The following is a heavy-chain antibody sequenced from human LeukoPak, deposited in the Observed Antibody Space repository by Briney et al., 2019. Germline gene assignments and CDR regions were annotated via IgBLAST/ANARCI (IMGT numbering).Heavy chain of an antibody. CDR2: INPSGGST. Sequence: ASVKVSCKASGYTFTSYYMHWVRQAPGQGLEWMGIINPSGGSTSYAQKFQGRVTMTRDTSTSTVYMELSSLRSEDTAVYYCARGGYCGGDCPLGDFDYWGQGTLLTVSS. CDR1: GYTFTSYY. J-gene: IGHJ4*02. CDR3: ARGGYCGGDCPLGDFDY. D-gene: IGHD2-21*02. V-gene: IGHV1-46*01.